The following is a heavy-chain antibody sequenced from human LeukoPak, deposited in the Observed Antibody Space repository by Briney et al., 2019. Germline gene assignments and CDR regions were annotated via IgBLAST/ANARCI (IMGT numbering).Heavy chain of an antibody. CDR1: GGSISSGDYY. V-gene: IGHV4-30-4*08. CDR2: IYYSGST. D-gene: IGHD4-17*01. J-gene: IGHJ6*02. Sequence: SETLSLTCTVSGGSISSGDYYWSWIRQPPGKGLEWIGYIYYSGSTSYNPSLKSRVTILVDTSKNQFSLKLSSVTAADTAVYYCARDEKDYGDYSYGMDVWGQGTTVTVSS. CDR3: ARDEKDYGDYSYGMDV.